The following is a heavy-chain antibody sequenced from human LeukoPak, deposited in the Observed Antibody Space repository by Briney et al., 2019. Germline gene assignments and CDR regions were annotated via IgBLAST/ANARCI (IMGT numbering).Heavy chain of an antibody. J-gene: IGHJ6*03. D-gene: IGHD6-13*01. Sequence: SETLSLTCAVYGGSFSGYYWSWIRQPAGKGLEWIGRIYTSGSTNYNPSLKSRVTMSVDTSKNQFSLKLSSVTAADTAVYYCARVAYSSSWPRSYYMDVWGKGTTVTISS. CDR2: IYTSGST. V-gene: IGHV4-59*10. CDR3: ARVAYSSSWPRSYYMDV. CDR1: GGSFSGYY.